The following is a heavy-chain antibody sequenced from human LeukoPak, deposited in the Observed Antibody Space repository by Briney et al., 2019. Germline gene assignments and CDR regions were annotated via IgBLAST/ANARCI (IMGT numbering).Heavy chain of an antibody. Sequence: PSETLSLTCTVSGVSVRSGSYYWSWTRQPPGKGLEWIGYVYYTGNTNYNPSLKSRVTISVDTSKNQFSLKLSSVTAADTAVYYCARDTGYCGGGSCYHNYFDYWGQGTLVTVSS. CDR1: GVSVRSGSYY. V-gene: IGHV4-61*01. J-gene: IGHJ4*02. D-gene: IGHD2-15*01. CDR2: VYYTGNT. CDR3: ARDTGYCGGGSCYHNYFDY.